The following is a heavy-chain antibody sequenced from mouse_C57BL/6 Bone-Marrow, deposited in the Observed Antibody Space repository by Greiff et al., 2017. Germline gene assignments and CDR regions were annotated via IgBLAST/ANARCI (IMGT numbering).Heavy chain of an antibody. Sequence: EVQLQQSGPELVKPGASVKISCKASGYTFTDYYMNWVKQSPGKSLEWIGDINPNNGGTSYNQKFKGKATLTVDKSSSTAYMELRSLTSEDSAVYYCALYDGYYGGFAYWGQGTLVTVSA. CDR2: INPNNGGT. J-gene: IGHJ3*01. CDR3: ALYDGYYGGFAY. V-gene: IGHV1-26*01. CDR1: GYTFTDYY. D-gene: IGHD2-3*01.